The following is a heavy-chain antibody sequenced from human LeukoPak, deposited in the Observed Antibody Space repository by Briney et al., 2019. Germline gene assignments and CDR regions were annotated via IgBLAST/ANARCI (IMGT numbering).Heavy chain of an antibody. J-gene: IGHJ4*02. V-gene: IGHV2-70*04. CDR1: GFSLSTSGMR. D-gene: IGHD2/OR15-2a*01. CDR3: ARLKYGNNYFDY. CDR2: IDWDDDK. Sequence: SGPALVKPTQTLTLTCTFSGFSLSTSGMRVSWIRQPPGKALEWLARIDWDDDKFYNSILETRLTISKDTSKNQVVLTMTNMDPVDTATYYCARLKYGNNYFDYWGQGILVTVSS.